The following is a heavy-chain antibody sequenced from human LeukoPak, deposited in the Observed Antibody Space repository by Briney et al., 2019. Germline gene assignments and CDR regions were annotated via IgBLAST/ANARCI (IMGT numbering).Heavy chain of an antibody. Sequence: SETLSLTCTVSGYSISRGHYWGWIRQSPGNGLEWIWSIYQSEHTEYNPSLKRRHHLSVDISKNHFSLKLSSVTAADTALYYCTRLGRAAASTSDYWGQGTLVTVSS. CDR1: GYSISRGHY. J-gene: IGHJ4*02. D-gene: IGHD2-2*01. CDR2: IYQSEHT. V-gene: IGHV4-38-2*02. CDR3: TRLGRAAASTSDY.